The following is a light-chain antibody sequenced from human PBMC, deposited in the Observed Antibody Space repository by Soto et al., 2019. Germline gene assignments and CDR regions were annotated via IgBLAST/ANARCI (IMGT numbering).Light chain of an antibody. CDR1: QSVSSNY. V-gene: IGKV3-20*01. J-gene: IGKJ1*01. CDR2: SAF. CDR3: EYYGSSPWT. Sequence: EIVLTQSPGTLSLSPGERGTLSCRASQSVSSNYLAWYQEKPGQAPRLLIYSAFSRGTGIPDRFSGSGSGTDFTLTISRLEPEDFAVYYCEYYGSSPWTFGQGTMVEIK.